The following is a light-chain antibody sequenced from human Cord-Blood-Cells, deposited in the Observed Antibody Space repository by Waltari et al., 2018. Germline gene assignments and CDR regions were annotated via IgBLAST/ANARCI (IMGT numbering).Light chain of an antibody. V-gene: IGKV3-11*01. CDR2: DAS. J-gene: IGKJ5*01. Sequence: EIVLTQSPATLSLSPGERATLSCSASQSVSSYSAWYQQKPGQAPRLLIYDASNRATGIPARFSGSGSGTDFTLTISSLEPEDFAVYYCQQRSNWPPKVTFGQGTRLEIK. CDR1: QSVSSY. CDR3: QQRSNWPPKVT.